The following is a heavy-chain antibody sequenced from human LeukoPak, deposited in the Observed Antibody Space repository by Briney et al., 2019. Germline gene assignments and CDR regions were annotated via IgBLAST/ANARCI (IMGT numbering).Heavy chain of an antibody. D-gene: IGHD2-15*01. CDR3: ARDQDIVVVVAAAQFDY. V-gene: IGHV1-2*02. CDR2: INPNSGGT. Sequence: ASVKVSCKASGYTFTDYYIHWVRQAPGQGLEWMGWINPNSGGTNYAQKFQGRVTMTRDTSISTAYMELSRLRSDDTAVYYCARDQDIVVVVAAAQFDYWGQGTLVTVSS. J-gene: IGHJ4*02. CDR1: GYTFTDYY.